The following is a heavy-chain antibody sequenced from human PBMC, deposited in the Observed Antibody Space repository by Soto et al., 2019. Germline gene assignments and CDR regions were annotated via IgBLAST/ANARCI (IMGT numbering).Heavy chain of an antibody. CDR3: AHSRYSSSWRTFDI. Sequence: QITLKESGPTLVKPTQTLTLTCTFSGFSLSTSGVGVGWIRQPPGKALEWLALIYWDDDKHYSPSLKTRLTITKDTSRNQVVLTMTNMDPVDTATYYCAHSRYSSSWRTFDIWGQGTMVTVSS. CDR2: IYWDDDK. CDR1: GFSLSTSGVG. J-gene: IGHJ3*02. D-gene: IGHD6-13*01. V-gene: IGHV2-5*02.